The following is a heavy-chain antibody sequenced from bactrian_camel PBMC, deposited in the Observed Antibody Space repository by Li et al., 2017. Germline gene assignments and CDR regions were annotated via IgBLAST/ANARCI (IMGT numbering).Heavy chain of an antibody. CDR1: GDSSSINS. D-gene: IGHD4*01. CDR3: ATHLPGDFSDYARVGGEYAY. J-gene: IGHJ4*01. V-gene: IGHV3S53*01. CDR2: ILSGGGRT. Sequence: VQLVESGGGLVQPGGSLRLSCAASGDSSSINSMAWFRQAPGKEREGVAAILSGGGRTRYFDSVKGRFTVSRDNAKNTVYLQMDSLKPDDTAVYYCATHLPGDFSDYARVGGEYAYWGRGTQVTVS.